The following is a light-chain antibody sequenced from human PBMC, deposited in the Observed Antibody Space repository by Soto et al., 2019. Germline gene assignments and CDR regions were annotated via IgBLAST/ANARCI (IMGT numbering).Light chain of an antibody. V-gene: IGKV3-15*01. Sequence: EVVMTQSPVTLSVSPGDTATLSCRASQNVNRNLAWLQQKPGQAPRLLIHGASTRATGIPARFSGSGSGTEFTLTISSLQSEDFAVYYCQQYNNWPPLYTFGQGTKLQIK. CDR2: GAS. J-gene: IGKJ2*01. CDR1: QNVNRN. CDR3: QQYNNWPPLYT.